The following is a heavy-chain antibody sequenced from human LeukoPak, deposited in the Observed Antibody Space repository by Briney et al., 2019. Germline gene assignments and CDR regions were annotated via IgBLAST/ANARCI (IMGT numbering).Heavy chain of an antibody. CDR2: INWNGGST. CDR3: AREYSSGSDGDY. Sequence: GGSLRLSCAASGFTFDDYGMSWVRQAPGKGLEWVSGINWNGGSTGCAGSVKGRFTISRDNAKNSLYLQMNSLRAEDTALYYCAREYSSGSDGDYWGQGTLVTVSS. CDR1: GFTFDDYG. D-gene: IGHD6-19*01. J-gene: IGHJ4*02. V-gene: IGHV3-20*04.